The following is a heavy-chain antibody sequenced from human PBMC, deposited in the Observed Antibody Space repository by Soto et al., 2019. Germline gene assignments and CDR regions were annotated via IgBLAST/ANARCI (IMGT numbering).Heavy chain of an antibody. Sequence: GESLKISCKGSGYRFTSYWIGWVRQMPEKGLEWMGIIYPGDSDTRHSPSFQGQVTISADKSISTAYLQWSSLKASDTAMYYCARSIAVVGGGYGMDVWGQGTTVTVSS. CDR2: IYPGDSDT. CDR1: GYRFTSYW. D-gene: IGHD6-19*01. CDR3: ARSIAVVGGGYGMDV. V-gene: IGHV5-51*01. J-gene: IGHJ6*02.